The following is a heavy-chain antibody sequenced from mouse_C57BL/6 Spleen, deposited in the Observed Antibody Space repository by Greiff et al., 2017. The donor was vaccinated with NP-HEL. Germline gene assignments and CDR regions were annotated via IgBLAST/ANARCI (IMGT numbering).Heavy chain of an antibody. CDR3: ARGGYDYDRAMDY. V-gene: IGHV1-69*01. Sequence: VQLQQPGAELVMPGASVKLSCKASGYTFTSYWMHWVKQRPGQGLEWIGEIDPSDSYTNYNQKFKGKSTLTVDKSSSTAYMQLSSLTSEDSAVYYCARGGYDYDRAMDYWGQGTSVTVSS. J-gene: IGHJ4*01. D-gene: IGHD2-4*01. CDR2: IDPSDSYT. CDR1: GYTFTSYW.